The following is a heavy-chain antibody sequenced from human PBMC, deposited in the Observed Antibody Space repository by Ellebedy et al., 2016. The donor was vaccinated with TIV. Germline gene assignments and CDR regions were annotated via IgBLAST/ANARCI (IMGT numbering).Heavy chain of an antibody. D-gene: IGHD2-21*02. J-gene: IGHJ4*02. CDR1: GFTFSAYW. CDR3: ARALGGGHCY. CDR2: IKQDGSEK. V-gene: IGHV3-7*01. Sequence: GESLKISXAASGFTFSAYWMHWVRQAPGKGLEWVANIKQDGSEKYYVDSVKGRLTISRDNAKNSLYLQMNSLRAEDTAVYYCARALGGGHCYWGQGTLVTVSS.